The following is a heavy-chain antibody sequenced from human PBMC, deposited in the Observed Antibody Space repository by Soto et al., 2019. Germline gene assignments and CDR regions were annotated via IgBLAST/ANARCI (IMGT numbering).Heavy chain of an antibody. CDR2: INHSGST. J-gene: IGHJ6*02. V-gene: IGHV4-34*01. CDR1: GWSLRGYY. CDR3: ARVPRRMGSSSSRRNGMDV. D-gene: IGHD6-6*01. Sequence: PSETLSLTRAVYGWSLRGYYWSWVRPPPGKGVEWIGEINHSGSTNYNPSLKSRVTISVDTSKNQFSLKLSSVTAADTAVYYCARVPRRMGSSSSRRNGMDVWGQGTTVTVSS.